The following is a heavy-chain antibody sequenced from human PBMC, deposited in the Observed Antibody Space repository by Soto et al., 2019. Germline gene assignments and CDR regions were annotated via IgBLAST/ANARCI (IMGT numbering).Heavy chain of an antibody. V-gene: IGHV3-7*01. CDR3: ASPRAVTSGWDR. D-gene: IGHD4-17*01. CDR2: IKEEGSEI. Sequence: PGGSLRLSCAASGFNVGAFAVNWVRQAPGKGLEWVANIKEEGSEIQYVDSVKGRFTISRDTAKDSLYLEMNRLRVEDTAVYYCASPRAVTSGWDRWGQGTLVTVSS. CDR1: GFNVGAFA. J-gene: IGHJ5*02.